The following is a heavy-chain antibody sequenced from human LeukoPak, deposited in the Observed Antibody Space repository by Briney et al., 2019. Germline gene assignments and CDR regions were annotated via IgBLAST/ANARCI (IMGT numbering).Heavy chain of an antibody. CDR3: ARDSDGKNSYGSYFDY. CDR1: GGTFSSYA. J-gene: IGHJ4*02. D-gene: IGHD5-18*01. Sequence: SVKVPCKASGGTFSSYAISWVRQAPGQGLEWMGGIIPIFGTANYAQKFQGRVTITADESTSTAYMELSSLRSEDTAVYYCARDSDGKNSYGSYFDYWGQGTLVTASS. CDR2: IIPIFGTA. V-gene: IGHV1-69*13.